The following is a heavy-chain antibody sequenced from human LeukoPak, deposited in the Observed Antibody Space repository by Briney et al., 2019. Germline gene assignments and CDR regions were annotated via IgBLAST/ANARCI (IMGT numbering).Heavy chain of an antibody. CDR3: ARGEHYYDSSGYYYVVDYFDY. CDR1: GGSFSGYY. V-gene: IGHV4-34*01. CDR2: INHSGST. J-gene: IGHJ4*02. Sequence: SETPSLTCAVYGGSFSGYYWSWIRQPPGKGLEWIGEINHSGSTNYNPSLKSRVTISVDTSKNQFSLKLSSVTAADTAVYYCARGEHYYDSSGYYYVVDYFDYWGQGTLVTVSS. D-gene: IGHD3-22*01.